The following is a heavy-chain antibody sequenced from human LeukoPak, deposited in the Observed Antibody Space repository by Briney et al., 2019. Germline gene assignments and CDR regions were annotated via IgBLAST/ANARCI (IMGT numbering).Heavy chain of an antibody. Sequence: PGGTLRLSCAASGFTFSSYGMSWVRQAPGKGPEWVSAISGSGGSTYYADSVKGRFTISRDNSKNTLYLQMNSLRAEDTAVYYCAKDPDYYGSGSIDYWGQGTLVTVSS. CDR2: ISGSGGST. V-gene: IGHV3-23*01. CDR3: AKDPDYYGSGSIDY. CDR1: GFTFSSYG. J-gene: IGHJ4*02. D-gene: IGHD3-10*01.